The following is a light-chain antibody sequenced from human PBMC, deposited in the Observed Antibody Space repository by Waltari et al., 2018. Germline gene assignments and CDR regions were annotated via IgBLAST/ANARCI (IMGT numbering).Light chain of an antibody. CDR1: SSDVGGYTF. V-gene: IGLV2-11*01. CDR2: DVN. CDR3: WSYVGGNTYWV. J-gene: IGLJ3*02. Sequence: QSALAQPRSMSGSPGQSVAISCTGPSSDVGGYTFFSWYQQHPDKAPKLIIYDVNKRPSGVPDRFSGSKSGNTASLTISGLQAEDEAHYYCWSYVGGNTYWVFGGGTKLTVL.